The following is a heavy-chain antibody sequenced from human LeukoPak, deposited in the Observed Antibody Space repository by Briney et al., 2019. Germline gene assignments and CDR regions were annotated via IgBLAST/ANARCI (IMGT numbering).Heavy chain of an antibody. V-gene: IGHV1-46*01. CDR2: INPSGGST. J-gene: IGHJ6*02. CDR1: GYTFTSYY. Sequence: GASVKVSCKASGYTFTSYYMHWVRQAPGQGLEWMGIINPSGGSTSYAQKFQGSVTMTRDTSTSTVYMELSSLRSEDTAVYYCARDIGYCSSTSCFYGMDVWGQGTTVTVSS. D-gene: IGHD2-2*03. CDR3: ARDIGYCSSTSCFYGMDV.